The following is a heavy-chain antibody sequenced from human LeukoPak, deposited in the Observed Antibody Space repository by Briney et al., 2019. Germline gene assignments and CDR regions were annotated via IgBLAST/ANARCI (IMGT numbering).Heavy chain of an antibody. CDR2: ISGSGGIT. CDR3: ARDRGIVGVPPTTAYYMDV. V-gene: IGHV3-23*01. D-gene: IGHD2-2*01. Sequence: GGSLRLSCAASGFTFSSYAMSWVRQAPGKGRECVSAISGSGGITYYADSVKGRFTISRENSKNTLYLKMTSLRAEDTAVYYCARDRGIVGVPPTTAYYMDVWGKGTTVTVSS. CDR1: GFTFSSYA. J-gene: IGHJ6*03.